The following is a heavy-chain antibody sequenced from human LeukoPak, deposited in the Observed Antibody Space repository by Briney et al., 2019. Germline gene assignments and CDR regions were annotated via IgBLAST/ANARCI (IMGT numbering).Heavy chain of an antibody. CDR2: ISGSIGNT. D-gene: IGHD1-26*01. J-gene: IGHJ4*02. CDR1: SYTFTRYG. CDR3: ARRGRGRYYCCDL. V-gene: IGHV1-18*01. Sequence: ASVKASCKASSYTFTRYGISWVRQAPGQGLEWMGWISGSIGNTNYAQKFQGRVSITADTSTSTAYMELRSLRSDDTAVYFCARRGRGRYYCCDLWGQGTLVTVSS.